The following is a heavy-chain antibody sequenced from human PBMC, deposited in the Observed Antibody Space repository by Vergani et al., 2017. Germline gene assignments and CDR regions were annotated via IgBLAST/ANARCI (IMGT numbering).Heavy chain of an antibody. CDR2: ISGSGGFT. CDR3: AKQQWLVQAY. CDR1: GFTFTNFA. D-gene: IGHD6-19*01. V-gene: IGHV3-23*01. Sequence: EVQLLESGGNLVQPGGSLRLSCAASGFTFTNFAMTWVRQAPGEGLEWVSGISGSGGFTYYADSVKGRFTISRDNSKNTMFLQMNNLRAEDTAVYYCAKQQWLVQAYWGQGTLVTVSS. J-gene: IGHJ4*02.